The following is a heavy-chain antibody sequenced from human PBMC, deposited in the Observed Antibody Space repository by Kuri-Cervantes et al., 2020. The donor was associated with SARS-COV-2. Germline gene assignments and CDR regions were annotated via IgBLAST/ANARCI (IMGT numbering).Heavy chain of an antibody. D-gene: IGHD7-27*01. CDR1: GYSISSGYY. CDR3: ARAAGDQGEYYYYYYMDV. CDR2: IYHSGST. V-gene: IGHV4-38-2*02. Sequence: SETLSLTCTVSGYSISSGYYWGWIRQPPGKGLEWIGSIYHSGSTYYNPSLKSRVTISVDTSKNQFSLKLSSVTAADTAVYYRARAAGDQGEYYYYYYMDVWGKGTTVTVSS. J-gene: IGHJ6*03.